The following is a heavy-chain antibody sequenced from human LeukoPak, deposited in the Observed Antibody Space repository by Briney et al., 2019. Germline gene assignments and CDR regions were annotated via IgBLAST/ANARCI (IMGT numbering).Heavy chain of an antibody. Sequence: PGGSLRLSCAASGFTFSNYAMSWVRQAQGKGLEWVSALGDSGGSRYYADSAKGRFTISRDNSKNTVYLQMNSLRAEDKAVYYCATLVSSSSAYWGQRTLVTVSS. D-gene: IGHD6-6*01. CDR2: LGDSGGSR. CDR3: ATLVSSSSAY. CDR1: GFTFSNYA. J-gene: IGHJ4*02. V-gene: IGHV3-23*01.